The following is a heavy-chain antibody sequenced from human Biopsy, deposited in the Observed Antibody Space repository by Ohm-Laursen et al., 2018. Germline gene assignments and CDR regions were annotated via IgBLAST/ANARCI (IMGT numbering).Heavy chain of an antibody. CDR1: GGSISSDY. D-gene: IGHD2/OR15-2a*01. CDR3: ARATNSTGWPYYYFYGMDV. Sequence: GTLSLTCTASGGSISSDYWSWIRQTPGKGLEWVGYIYYSGSTNYNPSLKSRVTISVDTSKNQFSLRLNSVTAADTAVYYCARATNSTGWPYYYFYGMDVWGQGTTVTVSS. CDR2: IYYSGST. J-gene: IGHJ6*02. V-gene: IGHV4-59*01.